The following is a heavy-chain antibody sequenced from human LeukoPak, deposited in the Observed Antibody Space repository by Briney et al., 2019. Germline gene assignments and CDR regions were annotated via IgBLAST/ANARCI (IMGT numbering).Heavy chain of an antibody. CDR2: IYYSGST. CDR1: GGSISGGGYY. Sequence: SETLSLTCTVSGGSISGGGYYWSWIRQHPGKSLEWIGYIYYSGSTYYNPSLKSRLTISVDTSKSQFSLRLSSVTAADTAVYYCARRRDRRYDFDYWGQGTLVTVSS. D-gene: IGHD5-12*01. CDR3: ARRRDRRYDFDY. J-gene: IGHJ4*02. V-gene: IGHV4-31*03.